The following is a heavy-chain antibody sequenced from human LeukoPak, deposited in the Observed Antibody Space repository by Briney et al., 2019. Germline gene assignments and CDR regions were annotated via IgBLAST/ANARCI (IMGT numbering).Heavy chain of an antibody. CDR3: AKGQLSVTGWFDP. CDR2: ISNNGGYT. D-gene: IGHD4-17*01. CDR1: GFTFSSSA. J-gene: IGHJ5*02. V-gene: IGHV3-23*01. Sequence: PGGSLRLSCAASGFTFSSSAMSWVRQAPGKGLEWVSAISNNGGYTYYADSVQGRFTISRDNSKSTLCLQMNSLRAEDTAVYYCAKGQLSVTGWFDPWGQGTLVTVSS.